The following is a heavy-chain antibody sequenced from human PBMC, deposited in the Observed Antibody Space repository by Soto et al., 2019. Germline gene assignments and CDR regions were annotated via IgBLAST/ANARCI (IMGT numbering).Heavy chain of an antibody. J-gene: IGHJ6*02. Sequence: SETLSLTCTVSGGSMNDYYWSWIRQPAGKGLEWIGRIFTSGNTNYNPSLRSRLTMSVDTSTNQVYLRLTSVTAADTAVYYCASGRLVSRYYGLDVWGQGTTVTVYS. CDR1: GGSMNDYY. CDR3: ASGRLVSRYYGLDV. CDR2: IFTSGNT. V-gene: IGHV4-4*07. D-gene: IGHD6-6*01.